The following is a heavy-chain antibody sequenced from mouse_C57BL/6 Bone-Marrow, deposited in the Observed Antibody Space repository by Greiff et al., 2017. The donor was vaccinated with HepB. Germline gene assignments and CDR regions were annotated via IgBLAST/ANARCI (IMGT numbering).Heavy chain of an antibody. CDR2: ISDGGSYT. J-gene: IGHJ3*01. CDR1: GFTFSSYA. V-gene: IGHV5-4*03. D-gene: IGHD2-3*01. Sequence: EVKLVESGGDLVKPGGSLKLSCAASGFTFSSYAMSWVRQTPEKRLEWVATISDGGSYTYYPDNVKGRFTISRDNAKNNLYLQMSHLKSEDTAMYYCAVDGGYYSAWFAYWGQGTLVTVSA. CDR3: AVDGGYYSAWFAY.